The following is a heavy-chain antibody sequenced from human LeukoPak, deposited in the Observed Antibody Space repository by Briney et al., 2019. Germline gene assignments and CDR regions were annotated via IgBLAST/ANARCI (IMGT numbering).Heavy chain of an antibody. CDR2: FDPEDGKT. CDR1: GYTLTELS. V-gene: IGHV1-24*01. Sequence: GASVKVSCKVSGYTLTELSMHWVRQAPGKGLEWMGGFDPEDGKTMYAQKFQDRVTVTEDTSTDTAYMELGSLRGEDTAVYYCVTGGPWGTPVPGGGPLDYWGQGALVTVSS. J-gene: IGHJ4*02. CDR3: VTGGPWGTPVPGGGPLDY. D-gene: IGHD6-19*01.